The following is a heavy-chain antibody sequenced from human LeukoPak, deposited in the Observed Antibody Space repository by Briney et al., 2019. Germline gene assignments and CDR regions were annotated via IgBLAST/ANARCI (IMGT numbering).Heavy chain of an antibody. CDR2: MRQDGSEI. CDR3: ARGPVASRGITGIDVGVDL. D-gene: IGHD1-20*01. V-gene: IGHV3-7*04. J-gene: IGHJ5*02. Sequence: PGGSLRLPCVGSGFTFSSYWMTWVRQAPGKGLEWVANMRQDGSEIYYVDSVKGRFTISRDNGKKSLFLHMNSLRADDTALYYCARGPVASRGITGIDVGVDLWGQGTLVSVSS. CDR1: GFTFSSYW.